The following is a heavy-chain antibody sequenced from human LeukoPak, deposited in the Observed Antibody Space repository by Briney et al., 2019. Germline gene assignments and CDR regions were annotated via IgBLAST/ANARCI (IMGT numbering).Heavy chain of an antibody. CDR2: ISYDGSNK. J-gene: IGHJ4*02. V-gene: IGHV3-30*18. CDR3: AKDLIGGGDCK. CDR1: GFTFSSYG. Sequence: PGGSLRLSRAASGFTFSSYGMHWVRQAPGKGLEWVAVISYDGSNKYYADSVKGRFTISRDNSKNTLYLQMNSLRAEDTAVYYCAKDLIGGGDCKWGQGTLVTVSS. D-gene: IGHD2-21*02.